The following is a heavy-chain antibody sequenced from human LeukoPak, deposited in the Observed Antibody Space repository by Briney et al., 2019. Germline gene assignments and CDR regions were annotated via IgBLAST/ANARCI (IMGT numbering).Heavy chain of an antibody. CDR2: ISSSGSTI. D-gene: IGHD4-17*01. CDR3: AREGYGDPLPDY. J-gene: IGHJ4*02. V-gene: IGHV3-48*03. CDR1: GFTFSSYE. Sequence: GGSLRLSCAASGFTFSSYEMNWVRQAPGKGLEWVSYISSSGSTIYYADSVKGRFTISRDNAKNSLYLQMNSLRAEDTAVYYCAREGYGDPLPDYWGQGTLVTVSS.